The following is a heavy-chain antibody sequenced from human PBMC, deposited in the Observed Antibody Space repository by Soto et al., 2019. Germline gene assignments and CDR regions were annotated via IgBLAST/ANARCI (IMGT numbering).Heavy chain of an antibody. CDR3: ARRSPFGVVFH. J-gene: IGHJ4*02. CDR1: GFTFDDYA. CDR2: ISWNSGSI. V-gene: IGHV3-9*01. D-gene: IGHD3-3*01. Sequence: GGSLRLSCAASGFTFDDYAMHWVRQAPGKGLEWVSGISWNSGSIGYADSVKGRFTISRDNAKNSLYLQMNSLRAEDTAVYYCARRSPFGVVFHWGQGTLVTVSS.